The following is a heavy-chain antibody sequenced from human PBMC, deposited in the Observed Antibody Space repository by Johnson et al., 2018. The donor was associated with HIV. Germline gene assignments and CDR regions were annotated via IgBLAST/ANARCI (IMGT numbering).Heavy chain of an antibody. V-gene: IGHV3-30*14. Sequence: LLVESGGGVVQPGRALRLSCAASGFTFSNSAMHWVRQAPGKGLEWVAVISYDGDNIYYADSVKGRFTISRDNSKNTLYLHMNSLRVAERAVYYCARDRSLGCRELWPRDAFDMWGQGTKVTVSS. J-gene: IGHJ3*02. CDR2: ISYDGDNI. CDR1: GFTFSNSA. CDR3: ARDRSLGCRELWPRDAFDM. D-gene: IGHD4/OR15-4a*01.